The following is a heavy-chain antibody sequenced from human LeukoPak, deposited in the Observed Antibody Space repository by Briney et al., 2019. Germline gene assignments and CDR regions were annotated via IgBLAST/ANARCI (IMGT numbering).Heavy chain of an antibody. V-gene: IGHV3-48*03. CDR1: GLTFSGFE. Sequence: GGSLRLSCVGSGLTFSGFEMNWVRQAPGKGLEWVSHIRGDGTTKSYADSVKGRFTISRDNAKNSLYLQMNSPRAEDTAIYYFARRFRDWGQGTLVTVSS. CDR3: ARRFRD. D-gene: IGHD5-24*01. J-gene: IGHJ4*02. CDR2: IRGDGTTK.